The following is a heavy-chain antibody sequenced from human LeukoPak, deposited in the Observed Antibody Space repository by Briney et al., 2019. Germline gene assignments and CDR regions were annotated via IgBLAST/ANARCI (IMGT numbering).Heavy chain of an antibody. J-gene: IGHJ4*02. CDR2: IYYSGST. Sequence: PPETLSLTYTVSGGSISSSSYYWGWIRQPPGKGLEWIGSIYYSGSTYYNPSLKSRVTISVDTSKNQFSLKLSSVTAADTAVYYCGRIHRDSGSPTWFYWGQGTLVTVSS. CDR3: GRIHRDSGSPTWFY. D-gene: IGHD3-10*01. CDR1: GGSISSSSYY. V-gene: IGHV4-39*07.